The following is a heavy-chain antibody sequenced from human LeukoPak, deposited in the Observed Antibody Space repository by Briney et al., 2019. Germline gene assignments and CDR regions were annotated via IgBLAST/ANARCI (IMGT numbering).Heavy chain of an antibody. CDR1: GGSISSGSYY. V-gene: IGHV4-61*02. CDR3: AGGPRENTGVDY. Sequence: SETLSLTCTVSGGSISSGSYYWSWIRQPAGKGLEWIGRISSSGSTNYNPSLKSRVTISVDKSKNQFSLKLSSVTAADTAVYYCAGGPRENTGVDYWGQGTLVTVSS. D-gene: IGHD1-14*01. CDR2: ISSSGST. J-gene: IGHJ4*02.